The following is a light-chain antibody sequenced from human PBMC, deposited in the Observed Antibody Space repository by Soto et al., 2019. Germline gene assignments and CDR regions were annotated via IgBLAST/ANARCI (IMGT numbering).Light chain of an antibody. Sequence: DIQMTQSPSTLSASVGDRVTITCRASQSVSDWLAWYQQKPGKAPNLLIYRTSNLESGVPSSFSGSGSGTEFPLTISSPQPDDFATYYCQQYTTYSVTFGQGTKVEIK. CDR1: QSVSDW. V-gene: IGKV1-5*03. CDR2: RTS. CDR3: QQYTTYSVT. J-gene: IGKJ1*01.